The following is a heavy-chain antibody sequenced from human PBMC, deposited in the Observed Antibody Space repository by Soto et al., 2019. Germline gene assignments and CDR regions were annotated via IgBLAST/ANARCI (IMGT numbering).Heavy chain of an antibody. V-gene: IGHV3-15*01. D-gene: IGHD1-26*01. CDR1: RFSFTNAW. CDR2: IKSKTDGGTA. J-gene: IGHJ6*02. Sequence: EVQLVESGGVFVQPGGSLRLPCVASRFSFTNAWMSWVRQAPGKGPEWVGRIKSKTDGGTADYAAPVKGRFTISRDDTQNTLYLHMDSLNTEDTALYHCSTDSGFYGLDIWGQGTTVTVSS. CDR3: STDSGFYGLDI.